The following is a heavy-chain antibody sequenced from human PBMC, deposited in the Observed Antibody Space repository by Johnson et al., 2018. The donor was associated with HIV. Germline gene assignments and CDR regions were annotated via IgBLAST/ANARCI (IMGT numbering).Heavy chain of an antibody. CDR3: ARSRWADDAFDG. Sequence: VQLVESGGGLIQPGGSLRLSCAASGFTVSSNYMSWVRQAPGTGLEWVSVIYSGGSTYYADSVKGRFTISRDNAKNTVYLQMISLRAEDMAVYYCARSRWADDAFDGWGQGTMVTVSS. D-gene: IGHD1-26*01. V-gene: IGHV3-53*01. CDR2: IYSGGST. J-gene: IGHJ3*01. CDR1: GFTVSSNY.